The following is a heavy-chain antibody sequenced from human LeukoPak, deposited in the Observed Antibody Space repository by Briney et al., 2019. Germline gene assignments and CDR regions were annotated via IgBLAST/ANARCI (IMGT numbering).Heavy chain of an antibody. Sequence: PSETLSLTCAVSGYSISSGYYWGWIRHPPGKGLEWIGSINHSGSTYYNPSLKSRVTISIDTSKNQFSLNLSSVTAADTAVYYCSRGGNFAFWGQGTLVTVSS. CDR1: GYSISSGYY. V-gene: IGHV4-38-2*01. CDR3: SRGGNFAF. J-gene: IGHJ4*02. CDR2: INHSGST.